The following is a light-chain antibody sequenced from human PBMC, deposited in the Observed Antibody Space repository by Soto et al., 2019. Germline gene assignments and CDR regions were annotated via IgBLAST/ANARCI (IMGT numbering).Light chain of an antibody. V-gene: IGKV1-5*01. CDR2: AVS. J-gene: IGKJ4*01. CDR3: QQLYSYRLT. Sequence: IQMTQSPSTLSASVGDRVAITCRASQSIGIWLAWYQQKPGKAPRFLIYAVSTLQSGVPSRFSGSASGTEFTLTISSLQPEDFATYYCQQLYSYRLTFGGGTKVEIK. CDR1: QSIGIW.